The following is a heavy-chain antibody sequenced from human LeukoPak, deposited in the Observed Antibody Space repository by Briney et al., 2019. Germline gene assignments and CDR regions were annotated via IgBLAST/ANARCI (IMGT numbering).Heavy chain of an antibody. CDR2: IAYDGSRA. CDR3: TRYNNDHFDY. J-gene: IGHJ4*02. D-gene: IGHD1-14*01. V-gene: IGHV3-33*01. Sequence: PGGSLRLSCAGSGFTFGGYGMHWFRQTPGKGLEWVAVIAYDGSRAFYADSVKGRFTISRDNSKNTMSVQMDDLRAEDTADYYCTRYNNDHFDYWGQGTLVTVSP. CDR1: GFTFGGYG.